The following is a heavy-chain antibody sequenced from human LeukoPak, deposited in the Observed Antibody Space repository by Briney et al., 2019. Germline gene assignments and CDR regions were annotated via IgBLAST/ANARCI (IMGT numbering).Heavy chain of an antibody. CDR3: ARRSGYTYGSVDFDY. J-gene: IGHJ4*02. CDR2: IYYSGSP. D-gene: IGHD5-18*01. CDR1: GASISSSPYY. V-gene: IGHV4-39*01. Sequence: SETLSLTCTVSGASISSSPYYWGWIRQPPGKGLEWIGSIYYSGSPYNPSLKSRVTLSVDTSNNQLSLKVSSVTAADAAVYYCARRSGYTYGSVDFDYWGQGILVTVSS.